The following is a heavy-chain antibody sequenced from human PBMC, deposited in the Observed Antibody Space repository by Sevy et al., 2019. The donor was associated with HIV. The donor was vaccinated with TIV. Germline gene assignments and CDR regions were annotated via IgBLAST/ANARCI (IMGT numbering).Heavy chain of an antibody. CDR1: GYTFTDYY. CDR2: INPNSGGT. CDR3: ARAPWGSANDY. Sequence: ASVKVSCKASGYTFTDYYIHWVRQAPGQGLEWMGWINPNSGGTFYAQNFQGRVTMTRDTSITTAYMDLTWLRFDDTAVYYCARAPWGSANDYWGQGTLVTVSS. V-gene: IGHV1-2*02. J-gene: IGHJ4*02. D-gene: IGHD3-16*01.